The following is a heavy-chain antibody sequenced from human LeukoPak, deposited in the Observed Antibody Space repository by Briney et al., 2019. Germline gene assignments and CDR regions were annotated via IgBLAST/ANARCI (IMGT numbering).Heavy chain of an antibody. CDR2: IYYSAST. J-gene: IGHJ5*02. CDR3: ARALGYCSGGSCTRGYNWFDH. V-gene: IGHV4-61*01. CDR1: GVSVSSGSYY. Sequence: SETLSLTCTVSGVSVSSGSYYWSWIRQPPGKGLEWIGYIYYSASTYYNPSLKSRVTISVDTSMNQFSLKLSFVTTADTAVYYCARALGYCSGGSCTRGYNWFDHWGQGTLVTVPS. D-gene: IGHD2-15*01.